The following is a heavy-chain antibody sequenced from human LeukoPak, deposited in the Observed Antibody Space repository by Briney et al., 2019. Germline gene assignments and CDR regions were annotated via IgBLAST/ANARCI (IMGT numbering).Heavy chain of an antibody. J-gene: IGHJ4*02. CDR3: ARDRDGTGLYGTNYDY. Sequence: SPTLSLTCAISGDSVTSNSAAWNWITQSPSRGLERLGRTYYRSKRSNDYAASVKSRITISPDTSKNQFSLQLKSVTPQDTAVYYCARDRDGTGLYGTNYDYWGRGSLVTVSS. CDR1: GDSVTSNSAA. V-gene: IGHV6-1*01. D-gene: IGHD6-19*01. CDR2: TYYRSKRSN.